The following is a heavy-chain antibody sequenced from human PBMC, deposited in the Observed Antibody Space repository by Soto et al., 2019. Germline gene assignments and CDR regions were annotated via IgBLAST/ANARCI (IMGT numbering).Heavy chain of an antibody. D-gene: IGHD6-6*01. CDR2: IYYTGST. CDR3: ARDRSNSPDYFDF. V-gene: IGHV4-30-4*01. CDR1: GDSVSSDDYY. Sequence: SETLSLTCTVSGDSVSSDDYYWTWIRQPPGKGLEWIGYIYYTGSTNYNPSLKSRLTISVDTSKNQFSLKLNSASAADTAVYYCARDRSNSPDYFDFWGQGTLVTVSS. J-gene: IGHJ4*02.